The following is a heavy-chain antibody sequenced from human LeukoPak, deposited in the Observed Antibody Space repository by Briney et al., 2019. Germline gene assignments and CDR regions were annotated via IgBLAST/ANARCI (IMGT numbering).Heavy chain of an antibody. J-gene: IGHJ4*02. D-gene: IGHD2/OR15-2a*01. CDR3: ARAGQQNFGRFYFDF. CDR2: IMADGSEK. CDR1: RFTFSSFW. V-gene: IGHV3-7*01. Sequence: PGGSLTLYCAASRFTFSSFWMSWVRQAPGRGLEWVANIMADGSEKNYVDSVKGRFIISRDNAENSLYLQLNSLRAEDTAVYYCARAGQQNFGRFYFDFWGQGTLVIVSS.